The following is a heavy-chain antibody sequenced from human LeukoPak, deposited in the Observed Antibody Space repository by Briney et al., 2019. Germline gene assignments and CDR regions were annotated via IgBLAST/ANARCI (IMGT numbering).Heavy chain of an antibody. CDR3: ARDHNRCFEY. Sequence: SGPTLVNPTQTLTLTCTLSGFSLSTGALGVAWIRQPPGKALEWLAVLNWNDDRRFNPSLRSRLTITKDTSKNQVVLTMTNMDPVDTAPYYCARDHNRCFEYWGQGNLGTVSS. J-gene: IGHJ4*02. CDR1: GFSLSTGALG. CDR2: LNWNDDR. V-gene: IGHV2-5*01. D-gene: IGHD1-14*01.